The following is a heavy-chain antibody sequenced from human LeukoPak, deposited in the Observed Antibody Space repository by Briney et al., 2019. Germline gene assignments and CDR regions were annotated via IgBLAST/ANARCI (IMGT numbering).Heavy chain of an antibody. CDR1: GGSISSGSYY. J-gene: IGHJ6*03. CDR2: IYTSGST. V-gene: IGHV4-61*02. CDR3: ARVRTGYCSSTSCYRDYYYYYMDV. D-gene: IGHD2-2*01. Sequence: PSETLSLTCTVSGGSISSGSYYWSWIRQPAGKGLEWIGRIYTSGSTNYNPSLKSRVTISVDTSKNQFSLKLRSVTAADTAVYYCARVRTGYCSSTSCYRDYYYYYMDVWGKGTTVTISS.